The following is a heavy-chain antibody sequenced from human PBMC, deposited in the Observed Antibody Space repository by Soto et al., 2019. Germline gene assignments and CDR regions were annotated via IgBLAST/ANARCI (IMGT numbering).Heavy chain of an antibody. V-gene: IGHV3-30*18. D-gene: IGHD3-3*01. Sequence: PGGSLRLSCAASEFTFSNFGMHWVRQAPGKGLEWVAAISADGSDKYFSGSVKGRFTISRDNSKNTLFLQMNSLRVEDTAVYYCVKGSDVARQELDYWGQGTLVPVSS. J-gene: IGHJ4*02. CDR1: EFTFSNFG. CDR2: ISADGSDK. CDR3: VKGSDVARQELDY.